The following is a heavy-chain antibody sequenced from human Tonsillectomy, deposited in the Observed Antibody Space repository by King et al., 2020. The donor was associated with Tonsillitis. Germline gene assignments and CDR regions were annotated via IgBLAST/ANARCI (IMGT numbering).Heavy chain of an antibody. Sequence: VQLQESGPGLVKPSQTLSLTCTVSGGSISSAGYYWSWIRQHPGKGLEWIGYISYSGNTFYNPSLKSRLTKSLDTSKNQFSLKVTYVNAADTAVYYCASTAPPYYYYYMAVWGKGPTVTVSS. J-gene: IGHJ6*03. CDR3: ASTAPPYYYYYMAV. D-gene: IGHD4-17*01. CDR2: ISYSGNT. CDR1: GGSISSAGYY. V-gene: IGHV4-31*03.